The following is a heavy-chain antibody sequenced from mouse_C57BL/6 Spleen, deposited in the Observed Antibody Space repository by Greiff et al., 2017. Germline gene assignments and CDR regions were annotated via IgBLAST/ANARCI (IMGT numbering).Heavy chain of an antibody. CDR1: GFTFSDAW. Sequence: EVKLVESGGGLVQPGGSMKLSCAASGFTFSDAWMDWVRQSPEKGLEWVAEIRNKANNHATYYAESVKGRFTISRDDSKSSVYLQMNSLRAEDTGIYYCTRRAQEGYYYAMDYWGQGTSVTVSS. CDR2: IRNKANNHAT. J-gene: IGHJ4*01. V-gene: IGHV6-6*01. D-gene: IGHD3-2*02. CDR3: TRRAQEGYYYAMDY.